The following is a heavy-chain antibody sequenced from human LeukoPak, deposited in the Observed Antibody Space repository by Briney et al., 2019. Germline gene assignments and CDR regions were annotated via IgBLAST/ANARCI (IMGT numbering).Heavy chain of an antibody. V-gene: IGHV1-2*02. CDR1: GYTFTGYY. CDR2: INPNSGGT. D-gene: IGHD6-19*01. Sequence: GASVKVSCKASGYTFTGYYMHWVRQAPGQGLEWMGWINPNSGGTKYAQKFQGRVTMTRDTSISTAYMELSRLRSDDTAVYYCASQTLVAVTIHHWGQGTLVTVSS. CDR3: ASQTLVAVTIHH. J-gene: IGHJ4*02.